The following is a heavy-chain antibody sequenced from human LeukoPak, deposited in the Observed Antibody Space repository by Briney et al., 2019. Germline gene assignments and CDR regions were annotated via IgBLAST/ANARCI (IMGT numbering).Heavy chain of an antibody. Sequence: PETPSLTCADPGDSISSSSYYSGCIRQPPRKGLEWLVRIYYSGSAYYSPPPKSPVTLAVATSKNQSSLKLSSGTAADTAVYYCARHVGHGGNDFTYRGMDVWGQGTTVTASS. D-gene: IGHD4-23*01. V-gene: IGHV4-39*01. CDR1: GDSISSSSYY. J-gene: IGHJ6*02. CDR3: ARHVGHGGNDFTYRGMDV. CDR2: IYYSGSA.